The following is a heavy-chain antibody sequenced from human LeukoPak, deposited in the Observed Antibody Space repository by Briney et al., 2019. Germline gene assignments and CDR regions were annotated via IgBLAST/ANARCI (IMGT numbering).Heavy chain of an antibody. V-gene: IGHV1-24*01. Sequence: GASVKVSCKVSGYILIELSMHWVRQAPGKGLEWMGGLDPEDDEMIYAQKFQGRVTMTEDTSTETAYLELSSLRSEDTAVYYCATVPGSLYSSGWHSGYWGQGTLVTVSS. CDR2: LDPEDDEM. D-gene: IGHD6-19*01. J-gene: IGHJ4*02. CDR3: ATVPGSLYSSGWHSGY. CDR1: GYILIELS.